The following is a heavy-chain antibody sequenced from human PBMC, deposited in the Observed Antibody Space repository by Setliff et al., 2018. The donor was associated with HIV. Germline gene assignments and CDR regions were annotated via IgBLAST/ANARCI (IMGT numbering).Heavy chain of an antibody. CDR1: GYTFTSYG. D-gene: IGHD2-2*01. CDR2: INPNSGGT. J-gene: IGHJ4*02. CDR3: ARSQGIVPAAPLWY. Sequence: ASVKVSCKASGYTFTSYGISWVRQAPGQGLEWMGWINPNSGGTNYAQKFQGWVTMTRDTSISTAYMELSRLRSDDTAVYYCARSQGIVPAAPLWYWGQGTLVTVSS. V-gene: IGHV1-2*04.